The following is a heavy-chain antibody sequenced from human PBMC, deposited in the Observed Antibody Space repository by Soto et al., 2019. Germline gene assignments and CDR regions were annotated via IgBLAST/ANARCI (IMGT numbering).Heavy chain of an antibody. CDR3: ATGPQRNSSYVY. CDR2: ISSYDST. CDR1: DFSVSNKF. J-gene: IGHJ4*02. Sequence: GGYLRLSCAAFDFSVSNKFMTWVRQAPGKGLEWIAVISSYDSTHYADSVTGRFTISRDSSENTVFLQMNSLRAEDTAIYYCATGPQRNSSYVYWGQGTMVTFSS. D-gene: IGHD1-7*01. V-gene: IGHV3-53*01.